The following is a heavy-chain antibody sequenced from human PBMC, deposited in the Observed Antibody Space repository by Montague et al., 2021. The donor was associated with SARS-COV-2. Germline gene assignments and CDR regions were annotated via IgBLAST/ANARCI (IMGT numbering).Heavy chain of an antibody. D-gene: IGHD4-17*01. CDR1: GDSMTGDSMSRYY. CDR2: ITNSGFT. J-gene: IGHJ4*02. V-gene: IGHV4-61*01. CDR3: ARVRKEDNGDNYLDY. Sequence: SETLSLTCTVSGDSMTGDSMSRYYWSSIRQTPGKGLEWIGYITNSGFTNDNPSLKNRVTTSVDTSNNQFSLKRNSVTAADTAVYYWARVRKEDNGDNYLDYWGQGTLVTVSS.